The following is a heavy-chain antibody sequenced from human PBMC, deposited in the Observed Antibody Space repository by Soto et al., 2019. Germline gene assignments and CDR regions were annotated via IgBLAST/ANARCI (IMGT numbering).Heavy chain of an antibody. D-gene: IGHD6-13*01. CDR1: GFTFSSYS. V-gene: IGHV3-21*01. Sequence: PGGSLRLSCAASGFTFSSYSMNWVRQAPGKGLEWVSSISSSSSYIYYADSVKGRFTISRDNAKNSLYLQMNSLRAEDTAVYYCAREDSSSLNWFDPWGQGTLVTVSS. CDR2: ISSSSSYI. CDR3: AREDSSSLNWFDP. J-gene: IGHJ5*02.